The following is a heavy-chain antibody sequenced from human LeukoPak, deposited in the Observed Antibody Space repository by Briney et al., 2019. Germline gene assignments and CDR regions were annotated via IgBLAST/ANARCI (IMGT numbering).Heavy chain of an antibody. CDR3: ARHQSNYLSYYFAY. V-gene: IGHV4-59*08. CDR2: ISYSGST. D-gene: IGHD4-11*01. CDR1: GGSISSDY. Sequence: PSETLSLTCSVSGGSISSDYWAWIRQPPGKGLEWIGYISYSGSTNYNPSLKSRVTISLDTSRNQFSLKLTSVTAADTAVYYCARHQSNYLSYYFAYWGQGTLVTVSS. J-gene: IGHJ4*02.